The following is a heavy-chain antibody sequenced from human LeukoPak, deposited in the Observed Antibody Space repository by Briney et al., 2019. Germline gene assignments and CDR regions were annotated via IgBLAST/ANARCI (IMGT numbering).Heavy chain of an antibody. CDR1: GFTFSRYG. CDR2: VWDNGYNR. V-gene: IGHV3-33*01. D-gene: IGHD1-1*01. Sequence: PGGGVRLSRAASGFTFSRYGMHWVRQAPGKGREGVVVVWDNGYNRYYLGSANARFSSSKDNSENTQYMQINNLEVADTAVYYCARDGRVLGSTTPGPFDYWGQGTLVTVSS. CDR3: ARDGRVLGSTTPGPFDY. J-gene: IGHJ4*02.